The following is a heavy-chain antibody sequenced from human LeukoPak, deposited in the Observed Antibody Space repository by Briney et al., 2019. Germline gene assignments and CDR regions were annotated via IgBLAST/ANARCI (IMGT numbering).Heavy chain of an antibody. J-gene: IGHJ4*02. CDR2: MYYSGST. Sequence: SETLSLTCTVSGGSISSYYWSWIRQPPGKGREWIGYMYYSGSTNYNPSLKSRVTISVDTSKNQFSLKLSSVTAADTAVYYCARAIAAAAPFDYWGQGTLVTVSS. D-gene: IGHD6-13*01. V-gene: IGHV4-59*01. CDR1: GGSISSYY. CDR3: ARAIAAAAPFDY.